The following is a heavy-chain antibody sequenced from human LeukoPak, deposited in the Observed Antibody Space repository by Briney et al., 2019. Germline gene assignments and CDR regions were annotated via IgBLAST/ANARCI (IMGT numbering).Heavy chain of an antibody. CDR2: INSNGGST. J-gene: IGHJ4*02. CDR3: VKETFTVTSPFDS. Sequence: GGSLRLSCSASGFTFSAYAMHWVRQAPGKGLEYVSAINSNGGSTYYADSVKGGFTISRDNSKNTVFLQMSSLRVEDTAVYYCVKETFTVTSPFDSWGQGTQVTVSS. V-gene: IGHV3-64D*09. D-gene: IGHD3-16*01. CDR1: GFTFSAYA.